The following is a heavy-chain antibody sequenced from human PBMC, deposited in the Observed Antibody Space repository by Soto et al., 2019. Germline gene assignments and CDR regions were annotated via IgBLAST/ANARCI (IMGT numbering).Heavy chain of an antibody. CDR1: GGSISSYY. CDR2: IYYSGST. D-gene: IGHD3-10*01. J-gene: IGHJ6*03. V-gene: IGHV4-59*08. Sequence: SETLSLTCTVSGGSISSYYWSWIRQPPGKGLEWIGYIYYSGSTNYNPSLKSRVTISVDTSKNQFSLKLSSVTAADTAVYYCARSGGTMVRGVPPHYYYYMDVWGKGTTVTVSS. CDR3: ARSGGTMVRGVPPHYYYYMDV.